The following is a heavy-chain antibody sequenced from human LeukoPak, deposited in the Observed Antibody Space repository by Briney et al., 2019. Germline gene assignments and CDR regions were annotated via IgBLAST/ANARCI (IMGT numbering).Heavy chain of an antibody. CDR1: GYTFTGYY. D-gene: IGHD3-22*01. CDR2: INPNSGGT. CDR3: AREWLSPPFLDY. Sequence: ASVKVSCKASGYTFTGYYMHWVRQAPGQGLEWMGWINPNSGGTNYAQKFQGWATMTRDTSISTAYMELSRLRSDDTAVYYCAREWLSPPFLDYWGQGTLVTVSS. V-gene: IGHV1-2*04. J-gene: IGHJ4*02.